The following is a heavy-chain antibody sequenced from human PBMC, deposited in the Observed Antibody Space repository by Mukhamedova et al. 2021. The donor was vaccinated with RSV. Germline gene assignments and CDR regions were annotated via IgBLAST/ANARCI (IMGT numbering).Heavy chain of an antibody. Sequence: KGRFTISRDNSKNTLYLQMNSLRAEDTAVYYCARSVVLRFLEWIPFDYWGQGTLVTVSS. V-gene: IGHV3-53*01. CDR3: ARSVVLRFLEWIPFDY. J-gene: IGHJ4*02. D-gene: IGHD3-3*01.